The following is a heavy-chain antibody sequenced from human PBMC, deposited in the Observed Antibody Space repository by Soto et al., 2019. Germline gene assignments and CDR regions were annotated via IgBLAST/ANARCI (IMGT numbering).Heavy chain of an antibody. CDR3: AAVRRMDYGAMDY. Sequence: QVQLVQSGAEVKKPGASVKVSCKASGYTFTSYAMHWVRQAPGQRLEWIGWINAGNGNTKYSQKFQGRVTITRDTSASTAYMELSSLRSEDTAVYYCAAVRRMDYGAMDYWGQGTLVTVSS. CDR2: INAGNGNT. CDR1: GYTFTSYA. J-gene: IGHJ4*02. D-gene: IGHD4-17*01. V-gene: IGHV1-3*01.